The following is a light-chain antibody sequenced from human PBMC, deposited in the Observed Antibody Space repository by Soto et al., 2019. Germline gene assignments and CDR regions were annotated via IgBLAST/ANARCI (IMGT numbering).Light chain of an antibody. V-gene: IGKV3-20*01. CDR2: GAS. CDR1: QIVTNNY. Sequence: DIVLTQSPGTLSFSPGDRATLSCRASQIVTNNYLAWYQHRPGQAPRLLIYGASSRAAGIPDRFPGRGSGTDFTLTIKRVEPEDFAVYYCQQYDTSLYTFGRGVWLDI. CDR3: QQYDTSLYT. J-gene: IGKJ2*01.